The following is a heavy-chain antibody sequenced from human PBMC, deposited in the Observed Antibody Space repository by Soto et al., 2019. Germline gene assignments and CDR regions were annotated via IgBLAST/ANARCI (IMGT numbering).Heavy chain of an antibody. J-gene: IGHJ4*02. CDR3: AREDYYDSSGYYAFDY. V-gene: IGHV3-30-3*01. Sequence: QVQLVESGGGVVQPGRSLRLSCAASGFTFSSYAMHWVRQAPGKGLEWVAVISYDGSNKYYADSVKGRFTISRDNSKNTLYLQMNSLRAEDTAVYYCAREDYYDSSGYYAFDYWGQGTLVTVSS. CDR1: GFTFSSYA. D-gene: IGHD3-22*01. CDR2: ISYDGSNK.